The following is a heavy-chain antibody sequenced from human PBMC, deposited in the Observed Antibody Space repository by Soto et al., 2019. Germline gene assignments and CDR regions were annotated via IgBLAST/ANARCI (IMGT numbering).Heavy chain of an antibody. CDR1: GFTFRSSA. D-gene: IGHD2-15*01. CDR2: LVVGTGNT. V-gene: IGHV1-58*01. Sequence: SVKVSCKTSGFTFRSSAVQWVRQARGQRLEWIGWLVVGTGNTNYAQKFQQRVTISSDRSTNTVSMELSSLTSEDTAVYYCATGAYCSGGSCSDYYYYYYRMDLWGQGTTVTVSS. CDR3: ATGAYCSGGSCSDYYYYYYRMDL. J-gene: IGHJ6*02.